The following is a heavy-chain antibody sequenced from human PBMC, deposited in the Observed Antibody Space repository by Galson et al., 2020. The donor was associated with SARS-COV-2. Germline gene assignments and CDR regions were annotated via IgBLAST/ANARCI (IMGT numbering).Heavy chain of an antibody. CDR3: ARDGQSSSGRAFDN. J-gene: IGHJ4*02. Sequence: GGSLRLSCAASGFSFSSHAMHWVRQAPGKGLEWVAQIFYDGSDKYYRDSVKGRFTISRDSSKNTVFLQMNNLRADDTAVYYCARDGQSSSGRAFDNWGQGTLVTVSS. V-gene: IGHV3-33*01. CDR1: GFSFSSHA. CDR2: IFYDGSDK. D-gene: IGHD6-19*01.